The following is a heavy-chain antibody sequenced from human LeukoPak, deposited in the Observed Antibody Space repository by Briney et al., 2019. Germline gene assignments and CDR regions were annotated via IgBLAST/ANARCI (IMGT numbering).Heavy chain of an antibody. Sequence: ASVKVSCKASGCTFTGFYMHWVRQAPGQGLEWMGWINPNSGGTNYAQKFQGRVTMTRDTSISTAYMEMSRLRSDDTALYYCARAGYAMTTRWFDPWGQGTRVTVSS. D-gene: IGHD5-12*01. J-gene: IGHJ5*02. CDR3: ARAGYAMTTRWFDP. V-gene: IGHV1-2*02. CDR2: INPNSGGT. CDR1: GCTFTGFY.